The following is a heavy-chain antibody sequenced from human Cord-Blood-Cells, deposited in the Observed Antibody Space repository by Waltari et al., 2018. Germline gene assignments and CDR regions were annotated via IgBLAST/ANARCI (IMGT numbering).Heavy chain of an antibody. D-gene: IGHD1-26*01. Sequence: QVQLVESGGGVVQPGRSLRLSCAASGFTFSSYAMHWVRQAPGKGLEWVAVISYDGSNKYYADSVKGRFTISRDNSKNTLYLQMNSLRAEDTAVYYCARDLESYYFDYWGQGTLVTVSS. CDR2: ISYDGSNK. CDR3: ARDLESYYFDY. V-gene: IGHV3-30-3*01. CDR1: GFTFSSYA. J-gene: IGHJ4*02.